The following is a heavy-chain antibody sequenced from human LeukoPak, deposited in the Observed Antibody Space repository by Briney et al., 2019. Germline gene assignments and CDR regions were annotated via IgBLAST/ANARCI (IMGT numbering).Heavy chain of an antibody. Sequence: SETLSLTCTVPGGSISSYYWSWIRQPPGKGLEWIGYIYYSGSTNYNPSLKSRVTISVDTSKNQFSLKLSSVTAADTAVYYCASTHDILTGGWFDPWGQGTLVTVSS. J-gene: IGHJ5*02. CDR3: ASTHDILTGGWFDP. CDR2: IYYSGST. D-gene: IGHD3-9*01. CDR1: GGSISSYY. V-gene: IGHV4-59*01.